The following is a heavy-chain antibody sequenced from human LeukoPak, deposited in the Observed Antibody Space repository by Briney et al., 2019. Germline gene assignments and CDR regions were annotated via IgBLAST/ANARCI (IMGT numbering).Heavy chain of an antibody. V-gene: IGHV1-3*01. Sequence: GASVKVSCKASGYTFTSYAMHWVRQAPGQRLEWMGWINAGNGNTKYSQKSQGRVTITRDTSASTAYMELSSLRSEDTAVYYCARALWTYWNYYFDYWGQGTLVTVSS. CDR3: ARALWTYWNYYFDY. CDR1: GYTFTSYA. D-gene: IGHD1-7*01. J-gene: IGHJ4*02. CDR2: INAGNGNT.